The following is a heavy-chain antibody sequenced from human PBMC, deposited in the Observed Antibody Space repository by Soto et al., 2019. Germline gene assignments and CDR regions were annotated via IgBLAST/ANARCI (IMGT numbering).Heavy chain of an antibody. J-gene: IGHJ4*02. Sequence: QVQLVQSGAEVKKPGASVKVSCKASGYTFTTYDINWVRHAPGQALEWVGWINTYNGNTNYAQKLQGKITMTTDTHTSTAYMELNSLRTDDTAAYYCAFWVGQVHGFGGHFDYLGQGTLVTVSS. V-gene: IGHV1-18*04. CDR1: GYTFTTYD. CDR2: INTYNGNT. CDR3: AFWVGQVHGFGGHFDY. D-gene: IGHD3-16*01.